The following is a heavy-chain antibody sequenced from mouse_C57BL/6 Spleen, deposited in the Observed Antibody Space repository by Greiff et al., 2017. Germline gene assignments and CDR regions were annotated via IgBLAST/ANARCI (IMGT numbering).Heavy chain of an antibody. CDR3: ARERSITTVVATDAMDY. D-gene: IGHD1-1*01. Sequence: QVQLQQPGTELVKPGASVKLSCKASGYTFTSYWMHWVKQRPGQGLEWIGNINPSNGGTHYNEKFKSKATLTVDKSSSTAYMQLSSLTSEDSAVYYCARERSITTVVATDAMDYWGQGTSVTVSS. CDR2: INPSNGGT. V-gene: IGHV1-53*01. J-gene: IGHJ4*01. CDR1: GYTFTSYW.